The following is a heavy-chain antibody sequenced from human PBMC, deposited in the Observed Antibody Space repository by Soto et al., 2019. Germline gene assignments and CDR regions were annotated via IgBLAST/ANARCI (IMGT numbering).Heavy chain of an antibody. Sequence: SETLSLTCTASGASISSGGYYWSWIRQHPGKGLEWIGYIYYSGSTYYNPSLKSRVTISVDTSKNQFFLKLSSVTAADTAVYYCARDARTIFGLVIALDIWGQGTTVPVSS. V-gene: IGHV4-31*03. D-gene: IGHD3-3*01. CDR1: GASISSGGYY. CDR2: IYYSGST. CDR3: ARDARTIFGLVIALDI. J-gene: IGHJ3*02.